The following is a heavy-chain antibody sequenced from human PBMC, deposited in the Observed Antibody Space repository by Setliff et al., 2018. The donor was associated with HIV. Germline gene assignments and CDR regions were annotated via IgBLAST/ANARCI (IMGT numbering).Heavy chain of an antibody. CDR1: GFTFSNHW. CDR2: INQDGSET. CDR3: ARVRLYNTALDY. Sequence: PGGSLRLSCAASGFTFSNHWMSWVRQAPGKGLEWVANINQDGSETNYVDSVKGRFTLSRDTSKNTLFLQMNSLRPEDAAVYYCARVRLYNTALDYWGQGTLVTVSS. V-gene: IGHV3-7*01. J-gene: IGHJ4*02. D-gene: IGHD3-3*01.